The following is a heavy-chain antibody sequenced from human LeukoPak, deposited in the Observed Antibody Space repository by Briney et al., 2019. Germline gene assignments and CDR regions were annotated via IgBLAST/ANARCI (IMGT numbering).Heavy chain of an antibody. D-gene: IGHD2-21*01. CDR3: ARVDVWAFDI. J-gene: IGHJ3*02. CDR2: INPSGGST. V-gene: IGHV1-46*01. Sequence: ASVKVSCKASGYTFTSYYMHWVRQAPGQGLEWMGIINPSGGSTSYAQKFQGRVTMTRDTSTSTVYMELRSLRSDDTAVYYCARVDVWAFDIWGQGTMVTVSS. CDR1: GYTFTSYY.